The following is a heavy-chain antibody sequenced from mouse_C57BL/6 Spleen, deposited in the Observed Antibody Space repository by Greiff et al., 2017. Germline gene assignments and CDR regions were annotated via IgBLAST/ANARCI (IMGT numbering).Heavy chain of an antibody. J-gene: IGHJ4*01. CDR3: AGHGRGNYERPYYAMDY. CDR1: GYTFTEYT. CDR2: FYPGSGSI. V-gene: IGHV1-62-2*01. Sequence: QVQLQQSGAELVKPGASVKLSCKASGYTFTEYTIHWVKQRSGQGLEWIGWFYPGSGSIKYNEKFKDKATLTADKSSSTVSMELSRLTSEDSAGYFCAGHGRGNYERPYYAMDYWGQGTSVTVSS. D-gene: IGHD2-1*01.